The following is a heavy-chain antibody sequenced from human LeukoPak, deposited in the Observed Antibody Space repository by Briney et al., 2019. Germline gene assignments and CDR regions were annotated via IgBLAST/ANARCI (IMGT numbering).Heavy chain of an antibody. V-gene: IGHV1-18*01. CDR1: GNTFSNHG. CDR3: ASKAVDTSMVGASGMDV. Sequence: ASVKVSCKASGNTFSNHGINWVRQAPGQGLEWMAWIGAYSGNTNYAQKFQGRVTLTTDTSTSTAYLELRSLTADDTAVYYCASKAVDTSMVGASGMDVWGQGTTVIVSS. J-gene: IGHJ6*02. D-gene: IGHD5-18*01. CDR2: IGAYSGNT.